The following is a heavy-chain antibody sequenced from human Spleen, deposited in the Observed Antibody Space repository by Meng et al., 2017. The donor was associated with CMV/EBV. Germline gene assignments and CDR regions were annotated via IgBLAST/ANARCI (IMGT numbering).Heavy chain of an antibody. J-gene: IGHJ4*02. V-gene: IGHV1-2*02. CDR1: YTFTGYY. CDR3: ARGMYYYGSGSRPDFDY. Sequence: YTFTGYYMHWVRQAPGQGFEWMGWINPKSGGTNYAQKFQGRVTMTRDTSINTAYMELRRLRFDDTAVYYCARGMYYYGSGSRPDFDYWGQGTLVTVSS. CDR2: INPKSGGT. D-gene: IGHD3-10*01.